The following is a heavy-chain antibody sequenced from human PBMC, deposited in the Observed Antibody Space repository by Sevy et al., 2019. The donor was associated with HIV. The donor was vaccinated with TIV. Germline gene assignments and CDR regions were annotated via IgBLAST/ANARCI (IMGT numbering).Heavy chain of an antibody. J-gene: IGHJ5*02. CDR3: ARSTPTSIITMVRGVKIKGLFDP. Sequence: ASVKVSCKASGYTFTGYYMHWVRQAPGQGLEWMGWINPNSGGTNYAQKFQGRVTMTRDTSISTAYMELSRLRSDDTAVYYGARSTPTSIITMVRGVKIKGLFDPWGQGTLVTVSS. CDR2: INPNSGGT. CDR1: GYTFTGYY. V-gene: IGHV1-2*02. D-gene: IGHD3-10*01.